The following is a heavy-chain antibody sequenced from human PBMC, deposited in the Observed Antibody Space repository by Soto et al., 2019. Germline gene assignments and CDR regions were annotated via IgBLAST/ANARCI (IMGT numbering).Heavy chain of an antibody. CDR2: ISSNGASK. J-gene: IGHJ3*02. Sequence: GGSLRLSCTAPGCIFSSYAMHWVRQAQGKGPEYVSGISSNGASKYYADSVEGKFSISRDNSKHSLYLQMNSLRTDDTAIYYCVEEQLVLPWDAFDIWGQGTIVTVSS. D-gene: IGHD1-1*01. CDR1: GCIFSSYA. CDR3: VEEQLVLPWDAFDI. V-gene: IGHV3-64D*08.